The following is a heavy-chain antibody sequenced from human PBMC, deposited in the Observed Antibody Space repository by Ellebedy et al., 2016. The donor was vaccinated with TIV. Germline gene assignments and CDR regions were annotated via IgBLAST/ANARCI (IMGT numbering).Heavy chain of an antibody. Sequence: GGSLKISCKGSGYSLTSYWVGWVRQMPGKGLEWMGIIYFGDSDTRYSPSFQGQVTISADNSINTAYLQWSSLKASDTAIYYCARHSRGGSRRAFDIWGQGTMVTVSS. J-gene: IGHJ3*02. D-gene: IGHD2-15*01. V-gene: IGHV5-51*01. CDR3: ARHSRGGSRRAFDI. CDR2: IYFGDSDT. CDR1: GYSLTSYW.